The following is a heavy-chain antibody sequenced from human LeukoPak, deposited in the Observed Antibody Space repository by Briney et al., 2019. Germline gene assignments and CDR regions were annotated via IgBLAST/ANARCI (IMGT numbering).Heavy chain of an antibody. CDR3: ARPVPASSGWYNWYFDL. CDR1: GGSISSYY. V-gene: IGHV4-4*07. J-gene: IGHJ2*01. Sequence: SETLSLTCTVSGGSISSYYWSWIRQPAGKGLEWIGRIYTSGSTNYNPSLKSRVTMSVDTSKNQFSLKLSSVTAAGTAVYYCARPVPASSGWYNWYFDLWGRGTLVTVSS. D-gene: IGHD6-19*01. CDR2: IYTSGST.